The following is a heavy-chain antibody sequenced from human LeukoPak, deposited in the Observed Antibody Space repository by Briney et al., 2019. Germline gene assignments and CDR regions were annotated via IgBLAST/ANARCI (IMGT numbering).Heavy chain of an antibody. CDR3: ARVDYEVDY. CDR2: IYYSGST. Sequence: PSETLSLTCTVSGGSISSSSYYWGWIRQPPGTGLEWIGSIYYSGSTYYNPSLKSRVTISVDTFKNQFSLKLSSVTAADTAVYYCARVDYEVDYWGQGTLVTVSS. J-gene: IGHJ4*02. V-gene: IGHV4-39*01. D-gene: IGHD4-17*01. CDR1: GGSISSSSYY.